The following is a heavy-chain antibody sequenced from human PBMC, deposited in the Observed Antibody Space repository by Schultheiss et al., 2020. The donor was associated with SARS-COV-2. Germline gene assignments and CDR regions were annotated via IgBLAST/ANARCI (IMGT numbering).Heavy chain of an antibody. CDR3: ARDAYYYDSSGYRGRTWYYGMDV. Sequence: GGSLRLSCAASGFTFSDYAMYWVRQAPGKGLEWVAVISYDGSNNYYADSVKGRFTISRDNSKNTLYLQMNSLRAEDTAVYYCARDAYYYDSSGYRGRTWYYGMDVWGQGTTVTVSS. V-gene: IGHV3-30*03. D-gene: IGHD3-22*01. J-gene: IGHJ6*02. CDR2: ISYDGSNN. CDR1: GFTFSDYA.